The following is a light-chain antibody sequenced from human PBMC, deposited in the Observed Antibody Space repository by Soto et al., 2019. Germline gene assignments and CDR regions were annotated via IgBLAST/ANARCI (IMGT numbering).Light chain of an antibody. Sequence: DIQMTQSPSSLSASIGDRVNMTCRASQRISTYLNWYQQKSPKAPKLLVYGISRLASGVPSRFSGSGSGTDFTLTITSLQPEDSATYYCQHSYSFPYAFGQGTKLEI. J-gene: IGKJ2*01. CDR3: QHSYSFPYA. CDR1: QRISTY. V-gene: IGKV1-39*01. CDR2: GIS.